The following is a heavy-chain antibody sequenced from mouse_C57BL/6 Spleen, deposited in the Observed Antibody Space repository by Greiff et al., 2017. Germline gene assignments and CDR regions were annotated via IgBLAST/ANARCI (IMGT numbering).Heavy chain of an antibody. V-gene: IGHV1-69*01. J-gene: IGHJ4*01. CDR2: IDPSDSYT. CDR1: GYTFTSYW. CDR3: ARASSGGYYYAMDY. Sequence: VQLQQPGAELVMPGASVKLSCKASGYTFTSYWMHWVKQRPGQGLEWIGEIDPSDSYTNYNQKFKGKSTLTVDKSSSTAYMQLSSLTSEDSAVYYCARASSGGYYYAMDYWGQGTSVTVSS. D-gene: IGHD3-2*02.